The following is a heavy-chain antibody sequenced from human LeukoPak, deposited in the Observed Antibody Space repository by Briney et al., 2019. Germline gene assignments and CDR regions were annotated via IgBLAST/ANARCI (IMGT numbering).Heavy chain of an antibody. V-gene: IGHV4-39*01. D-gene: IGHD5-18*01. J-gene: IGHJ5*02. CDR1: GGSISSISSNN. CDR2: IHYSGST. CDR3: ARLPTGYPNWFDT. Sequence: TLSLTCAVSGGSISSISSNNWAWIRQPPGKGLELIAAIHYSGSTYYNPSFMSRVTISVDTSKNQLSLKLRSLTATDTAVYYCARLPTGYPNWFDTWGQGILVTVSS.